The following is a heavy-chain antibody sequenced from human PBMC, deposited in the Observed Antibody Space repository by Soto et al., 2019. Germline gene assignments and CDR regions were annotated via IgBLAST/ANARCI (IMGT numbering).Heavy chain of an antibody. J-gene: IGHJ6*02. Sequence: SVKVSCKASGGTFSSYAISLVRQAPGQGLEWMGGIIPIFGTANYAQKFQGRVTITADESTSTAYMELSSLRSEDTAVYYCASGWYASIAVAGTGLDYYYYGMDVWGQGTTVTVSS. CDR3: ASGWYASIAVAGTGLDYYYYGMDV. V-gene: IGHV1-69*13. CDR2: IIPIFGTA. CDR1: GGTFSSYA. D-gene: IGHD6-19*01.